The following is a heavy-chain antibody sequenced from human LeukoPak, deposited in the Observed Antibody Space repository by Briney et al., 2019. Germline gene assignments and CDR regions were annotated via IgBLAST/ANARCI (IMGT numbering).Heavy chain of an antibody. J-gene: IGHJ4*02. CDR1: GFTFSSHW. V-gene: IGHV3-74*01. Sequence: PGGSLRLSCAASGFTFSSHWMHWVRQAPGRGLVWVSRINSDGSSISYADSVKGRFTISRDNAKNTLYLQMNSLRAEDTAVYYCARVFYISPYYDSSGYYAGWGQGTLVTVSS. CDR3: ARVFYISPYYDSSGYYAG. CDR2: INSDGSSI. D-gene: IGHD3-22*01.